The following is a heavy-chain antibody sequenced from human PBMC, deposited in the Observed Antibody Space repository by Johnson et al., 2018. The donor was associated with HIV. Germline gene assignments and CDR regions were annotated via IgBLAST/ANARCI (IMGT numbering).Heavy chain of an antibody. CDR2: IRGSGGNT. Sequence: VQLVESGGGLVQPGGSLRLSCAASGFTFSSYAMTWVRQAPGKGLEWVSGIRGSGGNTYYADSVKGRFTISRDNSNNKLYLQMKSLRAEDTAVYYCAKDRAVNFWSGGGAFDVWGQGTVVTVS. CDR3: AKDRAVNFWSGGGAFDV. D-gene: IGHD3-3*01. J-gene: IGHJ3*01. V-gene: IGHV3-23*04. CDR1: GFTFSSYA.